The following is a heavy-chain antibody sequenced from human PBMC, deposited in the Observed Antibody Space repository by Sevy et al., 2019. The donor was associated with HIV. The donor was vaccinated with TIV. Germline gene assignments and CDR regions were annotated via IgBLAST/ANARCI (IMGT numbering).Heavy chain of an antibody. CDR2: ISSSSSTI. Sequence: GGSLRLSCAASAFTFSSYSMNWVRQAPGKGLEWVSYISSSSSTIYYADSVKGRFTISRDNAKNSLYLQMNSLRAEDTAVYYCARRIPLAVAGTPDAFDIWGQGTMVTVSS. J-gene: IGHJ3*02. CDR1: AFTFSSYS. CDR3: ARRIPLAVAGTPDAFDI. V-gene: IGHV3-48*01. D-gene: IGHD6-19*01.